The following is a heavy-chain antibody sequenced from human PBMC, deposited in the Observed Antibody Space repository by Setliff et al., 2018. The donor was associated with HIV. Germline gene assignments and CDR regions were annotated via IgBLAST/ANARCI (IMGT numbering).Heavy chain of an antibody. CDR2: IIPHFDAP. V-gene: IGHV1-18*01. CDR1: GGTFTSSA. CDR3: VRDLGVDTTLIFFDY. J-gene: IGHJ4*02. D-gene: IGHD5-18*01. Sequence: ASVKVSCKASGGTFTSSAISWVRQARGQGLEWMGAIIPHFDAPQYAQKFQGRVTMTTDTSTSTAYMEVRSLRSDDTAFYYCVRDLGVDTTLIFFDYWGQGTLVTVSS.